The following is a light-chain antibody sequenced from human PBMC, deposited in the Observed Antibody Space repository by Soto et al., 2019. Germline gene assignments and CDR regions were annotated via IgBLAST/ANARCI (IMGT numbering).Light chain of an antibody. Sequence: QSALTQPASVSGSPGQSITISCTGTSSDVGGYNYVSWYQQHPGKAPKLMIYEVSNRPTGVSNRFSGSKSGNTASLTFSGLQPEDEADYYCSSYASSGAVVFGGGTKLTVL. CDR3: SSYASSGAVV. CDR2: EVS. J-gene: IGLJ3*02. V-gene: IGLV2-14*01. CDR1: SSDVGGYNY.